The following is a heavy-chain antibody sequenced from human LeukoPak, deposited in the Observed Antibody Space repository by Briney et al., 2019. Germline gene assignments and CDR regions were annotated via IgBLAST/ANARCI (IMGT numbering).Heavy chain of an antibody. J-gene: IGHJ4*02. V-gene: IGHV4-30-4*08. CDR3: ARVGGSVFFRYFDY. D-gene: IGHD3-10*01. CDR1: GGSISSGDYY. CDR2: IYYSGST. Sequence: SQTLSLTCTVSGGSISSGDYYWSWIRQPPGMGLEWIVYIYYSGSTYYNPSLKSRITISVSTSKNQFSLKLSSVTAADTAVYYCARVGGSVFFRYFDYWGQGTLVTVSS.